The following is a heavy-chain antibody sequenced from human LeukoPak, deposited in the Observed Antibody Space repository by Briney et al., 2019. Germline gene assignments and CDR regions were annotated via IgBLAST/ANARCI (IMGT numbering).Heavy chain of an antibody. Sequence: PSETLSLTCTVSGGSISSSSYYWGWIRQPPGKGLEWIGSIYYSGSTYYNPSLKSRVTISVDTSKNQFSLKLSSVTAADTAVYYCAKRRPPYSSSWYFDYWGQGTLVTVSS. CDR3: AKRRPPYSSSWYFDY. J-gene: IGHJ4*02. D-gene: IGHD6-13*01. CDR2: IYYSGST. V-gene: IGHV4-39*07. CDR1: GGSISSSSYY.